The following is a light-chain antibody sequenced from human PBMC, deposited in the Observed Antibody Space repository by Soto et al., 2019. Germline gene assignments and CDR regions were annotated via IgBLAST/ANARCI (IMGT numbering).Light chain of an antibody. Sequence: DIVMTQSPDSLAVSLGERATINCKSSQSILYSSNNKNYLVWYQQKPGQPPKVLIYWASTRESGVPDRFSGSGSGTEFTLTISSLQPDDLATYYCQQYGSYPLTFGGGTKVDIK. CDR3: QQYGSYPLT. J-gene: IGKJ4*01. CDR2: WAS. V-gene: IGKV4-1*01. CDR1: QSILYSSNNKNY.